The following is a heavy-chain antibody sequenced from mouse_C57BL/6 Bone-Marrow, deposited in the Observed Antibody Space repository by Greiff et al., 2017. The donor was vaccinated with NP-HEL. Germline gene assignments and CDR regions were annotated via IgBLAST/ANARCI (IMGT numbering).Heavy chain of an antibody. CDR3: AKYYYGSSSFDN. V-gene: IGHV1-72*01. D-gene: IGHD1-1*01. Sequence: VQLQQPGAELVKPGASVKLSCKASGYTFTSYLMHWVKQRPGRGLEWLGWIDPNSGGTKYNEKFKSKATLTVDKPSSTAYMQLNSLTSEDSAVYYWAKYYYGSSSFDNWGQGTTLTVSS. CDR2: IDPNSGGT. J-gene: IGHJ2*01. CDR1: GYTFTSYL.